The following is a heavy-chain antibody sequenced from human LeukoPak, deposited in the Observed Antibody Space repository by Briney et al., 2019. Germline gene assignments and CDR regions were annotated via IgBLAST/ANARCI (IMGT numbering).Heavy chain of an antibody. J-gene: IGHJ3*02. CDR1: GGSISSGSYY. V-gene: IGHV4-61*02. CDR3: ARARSNDAFDI. CDR2: IYTSGST. Sequence: PSQTLSLTCTVSGGSISSGSYYWSWIRQPAGKGLEWIGRIYTSGSTNYNPSLKSRVTMSVDTSKNQFSLKLSSVTAADTAVYYCARARSNDAFDIWGQGTMVTVSS.